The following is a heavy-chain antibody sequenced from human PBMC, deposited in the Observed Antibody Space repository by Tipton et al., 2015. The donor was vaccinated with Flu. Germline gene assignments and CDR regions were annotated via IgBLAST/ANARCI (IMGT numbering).Heavy chain of an antibody. CDR1: GFTFSSYE. J-gene: IGHJ4*02. CDR3: ARVRVRIAVAGTSDY. V-gene: IGHV3-48*03. CDR2: ISSSGSTI. Sequence: SLRLSCAASGFTFSSYEMNWVRQAPGKGLEWVSYISSSGSTIYYADSVKGRFTISRDNAKNSLYLQMNSLRAEDTAVYYCARVRVRIAVAGTSDYWGQGTLVTVSS. D-gene: IGHD6-19*01.